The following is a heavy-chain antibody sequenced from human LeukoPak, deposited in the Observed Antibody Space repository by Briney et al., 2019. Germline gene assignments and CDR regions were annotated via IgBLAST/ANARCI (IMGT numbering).Heavy chain of an antibody. CDR2: IVPILGIA. CDR3: AREHDGFYFDY. CDR1: GGTFSSYA. J-gene: IGHJ4*02. Sequence: SVKVSCKASGGTFSSYAISWVRQAPGQGLEWMGRIVPILGIANYAQKFQGRVTITADKSTSTAYMELSSLRSEDTAVYYCAREHDGFYFDYWGQGTLVTVSS. V-gene: IGHV1-69*04.